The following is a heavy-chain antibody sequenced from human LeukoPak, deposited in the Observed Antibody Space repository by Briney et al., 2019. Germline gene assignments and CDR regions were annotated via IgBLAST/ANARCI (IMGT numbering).Heavy chain of an antibody. CDR3: ARGGIVVVPAAMSVDVAGLYYFDY. J-gene: IGHJ4*02. Sequence: ASVKVSCKASGYTFTSYYMHWVRQAPGQGLEWMGIINPSGGSTSYAQKFQGRVTMTRDMSTSTVYMELSSLRSEDTAVYYCARGGIVVVPAAMSVDVAGLYYFDYWGQGTLVTVSS. CDR1: GYTFTSYY. CDR2: INPSGGST. V-gene: IGHV1-46*01. D-gene: IGHD2-2*01.